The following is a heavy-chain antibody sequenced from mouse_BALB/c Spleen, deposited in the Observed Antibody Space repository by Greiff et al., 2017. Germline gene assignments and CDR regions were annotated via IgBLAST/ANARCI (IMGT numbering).Heavy chain of an antibody. J-gene: IGHJ2*01. Sequence: QVQLQQSGPELVKPGASVRISCKASGYTFTSYYIHWVKQRPGQGLEWIGWIYPGNVNTKYNEKFKGKATLTADKSSSTAYMQLSSLTSEDSAVYFCAREDGYRPFDYWGQGTTLTVSS. V-gene: IGHV1S56*01. CDR2: IYPGNVNT. CDR3: AREDGYRPFDY. CDR1: GYTFTSYY. D-gene: IGHD2-3*01.